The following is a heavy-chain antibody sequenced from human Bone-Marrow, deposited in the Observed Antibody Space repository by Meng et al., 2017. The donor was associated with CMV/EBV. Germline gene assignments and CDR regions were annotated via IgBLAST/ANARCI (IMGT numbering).Heavy chain of an antibody. CDR3: AREIEWYYYDSSGYSIPGY. CDR1: TVSDYY. Sequence: TVSDYYMSWIRQAPGKGLEWVSDISSSGSTKYYADSVKGRFTISRDNAKNSLYLQMNSLRAEDTAVYYCAREIEWYYYDSSGYSIPGYWGQGTLVTVSS. CDR2: ISSSGSTK. V-gene: IGHV3-11*01. D-gene: IGHD3-22*01. J-gene: IGHJ4*02.